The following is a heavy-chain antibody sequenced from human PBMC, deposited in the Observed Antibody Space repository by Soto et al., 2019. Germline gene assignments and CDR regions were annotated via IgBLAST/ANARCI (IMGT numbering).Heavy chain of an antibody. CDR1: GFTFSSYG. CDR3: ARASPGLTGNFDY. J-gene: IGHJ4*02. CDR2: IWYDGSNK. V-gene: IGHV3-33*01. Sequence: PGGSLRLSCAASGFTFSSYGMHWVRQAPGKGLEWVAVIWYDGSNKYYADSVKGRFTISRDNSKNTLYLQMNSLRAEDTAVYYCARASPGLTGNFDYWGQATLVTVSS.